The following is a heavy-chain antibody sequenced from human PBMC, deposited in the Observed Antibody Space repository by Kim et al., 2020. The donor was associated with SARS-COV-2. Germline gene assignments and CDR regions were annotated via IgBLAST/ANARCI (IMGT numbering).Heavy chain of an antibody. D-gene: IGHD6-6*01. CDR3: AKGDQVAARRVMCFDY. Sequence: GGSLRLSCAASGFTFTNYAMSWVRQAPGKGLEWVSALSGSGGNTYYADSVKGRFTISRENSRNTLYLQMNSLRAEDTAVYYCAKGDQVAARRVMCFDYWGQGTLVTVSS. V-gene: IGHV3-23*01. J-gene: IGHJ4*02. CDR1: GFTFTNYA. CDR2: LSGSGGNT.